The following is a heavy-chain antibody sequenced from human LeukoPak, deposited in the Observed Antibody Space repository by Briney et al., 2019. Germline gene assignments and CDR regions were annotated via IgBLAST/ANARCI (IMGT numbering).Heavy chain of an antibody. V-gene: IGHV4-59*08. D-gene: IGHD6-6*01. CDR2: IYYSGST. CDR1: GGSIISYY. Sequence: SETLSLTCTVSGGSIISYYRSWIRQPPGKGLEWIGYIYYSGSTNYNPSLKSRVTISVDTSKKQFSLKLSSVTAADTAVYYCARGYSSSSGRPDYWGQGILVTVSS. CDR3: ARGYSSSSGRPDY. J-gene: IGHJ4*02.